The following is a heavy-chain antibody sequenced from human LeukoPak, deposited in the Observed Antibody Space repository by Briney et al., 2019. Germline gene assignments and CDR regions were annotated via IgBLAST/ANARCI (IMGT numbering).Heavy chain of an antibody. J-gene: IGHJ4*02. CDR1: GFTFSSYA. D-gene: IGHD3-10*01. CDR3: AKRASGSGTSLYYFDY. Sequence: GGSLRLSCAASGFTFSSYAMSWVRQAPGKGLEWVSVISNSGGSTFYADSVKGRFTISRDNSKNTLYLQMNSLRAEDTAVYYCAKRASGSGTSLYYFDYWGQGALVTVSS. CDR2: ISNSGGST. V-gene: IGHV3-23*01.